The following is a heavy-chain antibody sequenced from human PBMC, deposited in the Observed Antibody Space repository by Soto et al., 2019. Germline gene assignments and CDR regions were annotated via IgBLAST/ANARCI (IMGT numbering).Heavy chain of an antibody. Sequence: QIQLMQSGAEVKKPGASVKVSCKASGYTFTSYGIHWVRQAPGQRLEWTGWINAGNGNTKYSEKFQGRVTITRDTSASTAYLELSSLRSEDTAVYYCASDPNDSSAYYHHYYYGMDVWGQGTTVTVSS. CDR3: ASDPNDSSAYYHHYYYGMDV. D-gene: IGHD3-22*01. V-gene: IGHV1-3*01. CDR2: INAGNGNT. CDR1: GYTFTSYG. J-gene: IGHJ6*02.